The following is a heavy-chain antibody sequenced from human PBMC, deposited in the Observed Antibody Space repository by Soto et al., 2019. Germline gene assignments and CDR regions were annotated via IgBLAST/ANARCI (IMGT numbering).Heavy chain of an antibody. CDR2: IYYSGST. D-gene: IGHD3-22*01. CDR1: GGSISSGGYY. J-gene: IGHJ4*02. CDR3: ARDSSGYLDY. V-gene: IGHV4-31*03. Sequence: SETLSLTCTVSGGSISSGGYYWSWIRQHPGKGLEWIGYIYYSGSTYYNPSLRSRVTISVDTSKNQFSLKLSSVTAADTAVYYCARDSSGYLDYWGQETLVTVSS.